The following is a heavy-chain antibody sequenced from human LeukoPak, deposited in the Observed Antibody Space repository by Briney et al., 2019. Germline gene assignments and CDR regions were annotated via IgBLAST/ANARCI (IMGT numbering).Heavy chain of an antibody. CDR3: AKDPTDDILTGPDY. V-gene: IGHV3-23*01. CDR1: GFTFSSYA. Sequence: PGGSLRLSCAASGFTFSSYAMSWFRQAPGKGLEWVSAVSGSGGSTYYADSVKGRFTISRDNSKNTLYLQMNSLRAEDTAVYYCAKDPTDDILTGPDYWGQGNLVTVSS. D-gene: IGHD3-9*01. J-gene: IGHJ4*02. CDR2: VSGSGGST.